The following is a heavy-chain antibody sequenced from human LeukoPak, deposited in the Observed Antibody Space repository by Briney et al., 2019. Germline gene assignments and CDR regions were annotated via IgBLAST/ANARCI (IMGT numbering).Heavy chain of an antibody. D-gene: IGHD1-26*01. Sequence: ASVKVSCKASGYTFTSYGISWVRHAPGQGLEWMGWISAYNGNTNYAQKLQGRVTMTPDTSTSTAYMELRSLRSDDTAVYYCARDRGSYDAFDIWGQGTMVTVSS. V-gene: IGHV1-18*01. CDR3: ARDRGSYDAFDI. J-gene: IGHJ3*02. CDR2: ISAYNGNT. CDR1: GYTFTSYG.